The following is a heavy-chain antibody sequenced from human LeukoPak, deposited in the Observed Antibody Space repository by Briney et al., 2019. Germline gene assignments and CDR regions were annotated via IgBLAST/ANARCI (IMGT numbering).Heavy chain of an antibody. V-gene: IGHV3-23*01. CDR2: ISGSGGST. CDR1: GFTFSSYA. D-gene: IGHD2-21*02. CDR3: ARDLYCGGDCYSPNWFDP. Sequence: GGSLRLSCAASGFTFSSYAMSWVRQAPGKGLEWVSAISGSGGSTYYADSVKGRFTISRDNSKNTLYLQMNSLRAEDTAVYYCARDLYCGGDCYSPNWFDPWGQGTLVTVSS. J-gene: IGHJ5*02.